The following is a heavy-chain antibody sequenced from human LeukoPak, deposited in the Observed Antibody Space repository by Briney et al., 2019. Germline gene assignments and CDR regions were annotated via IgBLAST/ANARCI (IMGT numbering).Heavy chain of an antibody. D-gene: IGHD5-18*01. CDR2: ISGNSGSI. J-gene: IGHJ4*02. CDR3: AKGLGGGYWYYFDY. V-gene: IGHV3-9*01. CDR1: GFTFDDYA. Sequence: PGRSLRLSCAASGFTFDDYAMHWVRQAPGKGLEWVSGISGNSGSIGYADSVKGRFTISRDNAKNSLYLQMNSLRAEDTALYYCAKGLGGGYWYYFDYWGQGTLVTVSS.